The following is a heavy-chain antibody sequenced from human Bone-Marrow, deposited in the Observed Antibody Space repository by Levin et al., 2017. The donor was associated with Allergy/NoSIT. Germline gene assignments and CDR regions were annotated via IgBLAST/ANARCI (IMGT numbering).Heavy chain of an antibody. Sequence: GGSLRLSCEASGFTLNTNHMSWVRQAPGKGLEWVSVTYTDGSAFYADSVKGRFTISRDNSRNTLYFQMNSLRVEDTAVYYCARESGIGGPLENWFDPWGQGTLVTVSS. D-gene: IGHD3-16*01. CDR2: TYTDGSA. CDR1: GFTLNTNH. V-gene: IGHV3-66*01. CDR3: ARESGIGGPLENWFDP. J-gene: IGHJ5*02.